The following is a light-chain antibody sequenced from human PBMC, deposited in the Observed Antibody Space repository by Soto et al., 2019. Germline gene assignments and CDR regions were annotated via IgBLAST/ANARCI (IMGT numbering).Light chain of an antibody. J-gene: IGKJ1*01. CDR2: DDS. V-gene: IGKV1-5*01. CDR3: KQYNSYYPT. Sequence: DIQMTQSPPTLSASVGDRVSITCRASQTISSWLARYQQKPGKAPKLLIYDDSSLESGVPSRFSGSGSGTEFTLTISSMQPDDFATYYCKQYNSYYPTFGQGTKVDIK. CDR1: QTISSW.